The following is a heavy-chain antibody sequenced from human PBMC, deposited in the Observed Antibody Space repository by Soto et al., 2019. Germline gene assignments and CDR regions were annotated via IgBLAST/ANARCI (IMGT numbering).Heavy chain of an antibody. J-gene: IGHJ4*02. CDR3: ARGSVAAAGTAPRIPIDY. CDR2: IYYSGST. D-gene: IGHD6-13*01. V-gene: IGHV4-31*03. Sequence: SDTLSLTCTVSGGSISSFFYYWSWIRQHPGKGLEWIGYIYYSGSTYYNPSLKSRVTISVDTSKNQFSLKLSSVTAADTAVYYCARGSVAAAGTAPRIPIDYWGQGTLVTVSS. CDR1: GGSISSFFYY.